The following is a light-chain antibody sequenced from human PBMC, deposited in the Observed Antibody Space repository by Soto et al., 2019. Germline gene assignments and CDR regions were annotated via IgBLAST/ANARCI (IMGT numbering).Light chain of an antibody. CDR2: AAS. CDR3: HQSYSTPIT. J-gene: IGKJ5*01. Sequence: DIQMTQSPSSLSASVGDRVTITCRASQSISSYLNWYQQKPGKTPKLMIDAASSLQSGVPSRFSGSGSGTDFTLSISSLQPEDFATYYCHQSYSTPITFGQGTRLEIK. V-gene: IGKV1-39*01. CDR1: QSISSY.